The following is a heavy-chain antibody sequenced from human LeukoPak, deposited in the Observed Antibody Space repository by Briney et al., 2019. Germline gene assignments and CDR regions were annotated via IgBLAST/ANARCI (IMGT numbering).Heavy chain of an antibody. V-gene: IGHV3-74*01. J-gene: IGHJ4*02. Sequence: GGSLRLSCAASGFTFSSHWMHWVRQAPGKGLVWVSRINSDGSSISYADSVKGRFTISRDNAKNTLYLQMNSLRAEDTAVYYCAKKYSSSWTGSVMTAIRGYFDYWGEGTLVSVSS. CDR2: INSDGSSI. D-gene: IGHD6-13*01. CDR3: AKKYSSSWTGSVMTAIRGYFDY. CDR1: GFTFSSHW.